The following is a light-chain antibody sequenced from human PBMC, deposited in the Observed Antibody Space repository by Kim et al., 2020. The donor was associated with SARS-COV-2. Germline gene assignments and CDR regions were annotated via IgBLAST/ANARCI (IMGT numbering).Light chain of an antibody. CDR3: QAWDSSTVI. Sequence: SYELTQPPSVSVPPGQTASITCSGDKLGNKYVSWYQQEPGQSPVLVIYEDSRRPSGIPERFSASNSGSTATLTISGTQAIDEADYYCQAWDSSTVIFGGG. V-gene: IGLV3-1*01. CDR1: KLGNKY. J-gene: IGLJ2*01. CDR2: EDS.